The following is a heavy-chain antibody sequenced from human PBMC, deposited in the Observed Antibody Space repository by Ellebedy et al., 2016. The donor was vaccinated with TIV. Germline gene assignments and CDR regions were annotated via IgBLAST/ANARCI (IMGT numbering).Heavy chain of an antibody. D-gene: IGHD2-2*01. CDR2: IYYSGSL. CDR3: ARARGGDIDVIPAAVRVWFDP. J-gene: IGHJ5*02. CDR1: GDSLTTGGYY. Sequence: SETLSLXXSVSGDSLTTGGYYWSWIRQFPGKGLEWIGYIYYSGSLYYNPSLKSRVSISVDTSKNQFSLRLASVTAADTAVYFCARARGGDIDVIPAAVRVWFDPWGQGTLVTVSS. V-gene: IGHV4-31*03.